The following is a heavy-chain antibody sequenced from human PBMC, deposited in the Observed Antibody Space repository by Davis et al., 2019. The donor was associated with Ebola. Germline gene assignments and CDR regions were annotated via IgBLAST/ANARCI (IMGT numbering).Heavy chain of an antibody. Sequence: AASVKVSCKASGYTFTTYDIHWVRQATGQGLEWMGWMNPNSENTGYAQKFQGRVTMTRSTSISTAYMELSSLRSEDTAVYYCARGGYFDWLTRWHYYGMDVWGQETTVTVSS. CDR1: GYTFTTYD. V-gene: IGHV1-8*01. CDR3: ARGGYFDWLTRWHYYGMDV. J-gene: IGHJ6*02. D-gene: IGHD3-9*01. CDR2: MNPNSENT.